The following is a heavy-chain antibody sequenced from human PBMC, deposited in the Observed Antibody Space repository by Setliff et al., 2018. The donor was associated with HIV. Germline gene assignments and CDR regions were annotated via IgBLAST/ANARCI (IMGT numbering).Heavy chain of an antibody. Sequence: GESLKISCKGSGYSFTNYWVGWVRQMPGRGLEWMGIIYPIDSDTKYSPSFWGRVTISVDKSTHTAYLHWNSLRPADTAMYYCGRSGKSGELYAYWGQGTQVTVSS. V-gene: IGHV5-51*01. CDR2: IYPIDSDT. CDR3: GRSGKSGELYAY. CDR1: GYSFTNYW. D-gene: IGHD3-10*01. J-gene: IGHJ4*02.